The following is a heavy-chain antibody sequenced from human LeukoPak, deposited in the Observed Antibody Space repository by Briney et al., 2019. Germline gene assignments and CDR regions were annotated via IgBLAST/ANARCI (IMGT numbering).Heavy chain of an antibody. V-gene: IGHV4-39*07. CDR2: IYYSGST. CDR3: ARIAARPAGYYYYYYGMDV. CDR1: GGSISSSSYY. J-gene: IGHJ6*02. D-gene: IGHD6-6*01. Sequence: SETLSLTCTVSGGSISSSSYYWGWIRQPPGKGLEWIGSIYYSGSTYYNPSLKSRVTISVDTSKNQFSLKLSSVTAADTAVYYCARIAARPAGYYYYYYGMDVWGQGTTVTVSS.